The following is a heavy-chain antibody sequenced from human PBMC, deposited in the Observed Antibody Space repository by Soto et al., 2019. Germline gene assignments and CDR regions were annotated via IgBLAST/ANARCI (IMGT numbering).Heavy chain of an antibody. Sequence: AXVKVSCKASGYTFTSYGTSWVRQAPGQGLEWMGWISAYNGNTNYAQKLQGRVTMTTDTSTSTAYMELRSLRSDDTAVYYCARVDTAMVTDYWGQGTLVTVSS. J-gene: IGHJ4*02. CDR2: ISAYNGNT. CDR3: ARVDTAMVTDY. CDR1: GYTFTSYG. V-gene: IGHV1-18*01. D-gene: IGHD5-18*01.